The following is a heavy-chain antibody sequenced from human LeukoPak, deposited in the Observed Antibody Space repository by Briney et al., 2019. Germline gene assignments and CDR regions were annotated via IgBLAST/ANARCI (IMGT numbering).Heavy chain of an antibody. Sequence: GGSLRLPCAASGFTFSSYAMSWVRQAPGKGLEWVSAISGSGGSTYYADSVKGRFTISRDNSKNTLYLQMNSLRAEDTAVYYCAKVRAYYYDSSGYYYLDYWGQGTLVTVSS. CDR1: GFTFSSYA. J-gene: IGHJ4*02. V-gene: IGHV3-23*01. CDR3: AKVRAYYYDSSGYYYLDY. CDR2: ISGSGGST. D-gene: IGHD3-22*01.